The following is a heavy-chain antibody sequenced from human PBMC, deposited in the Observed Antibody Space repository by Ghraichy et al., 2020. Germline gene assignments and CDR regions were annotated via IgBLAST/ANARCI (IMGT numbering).Heavy chain of an antibody. D-gene: IGHD6-6*01. J-gene: IGHJ6*02. CDR3: AKDGSSTYYYYGLDV. CDR2: ISYDGSNK. CDR1: GFIFSSYG. Sequence: GGSLRLSCAASGFIFSSYGMHWVRQAPGKGLEWVAVISYDGSNKYYADSVKGRFTISRDNSKNTLYLQMNSLRAEDTAVYYCAKDGSSTYYYYGLDVWGHGPPFPGSS. V-gene: IGHV3-30*18.